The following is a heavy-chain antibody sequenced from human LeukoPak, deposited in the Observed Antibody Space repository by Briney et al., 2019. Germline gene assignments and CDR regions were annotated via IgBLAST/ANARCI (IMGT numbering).Heavy chain of an antibody. CDR3: ARAIHSLGGAVACTSKLNWFDP. J-gene: IGHJ5*01. Sequence: GGSLRLSCAASGCTFSSYWMHWVRQAPGKGLVWVSRINSDGSSTSYASSVKGRSTISSANAKNTLYLQMNSLRAEDTAVYYCARAIHSLGGAVACTSKLNWFDPWGQGTLVTVSS. V-gene: IGHV3-74*01. D-gene: IGHD6-19*01. CDR1: GCTFSSYW. CDR2: INSDGSST.